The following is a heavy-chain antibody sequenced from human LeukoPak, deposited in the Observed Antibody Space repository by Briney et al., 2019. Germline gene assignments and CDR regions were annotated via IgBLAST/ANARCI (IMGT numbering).Heavy chain of an antibody. D-gene: IGHD3-9*01. CDR3: ARGAPLTGYYPGDY. Sequence: ASVKVSCKASGYTFIGYYMHWVRQAPGQGLEWMGIINPSRGTTTYAQMFQGRVTMTRDTSTSTVYMELSSLTSEDTALYYCARGAPLTGYYPGDYWGQGTLVTVSS. CDR2: INPSRGTT. V-gene: IGHV1-46*01. J-gene: IGHJ4*02. CDR1: GYTFIGYY.